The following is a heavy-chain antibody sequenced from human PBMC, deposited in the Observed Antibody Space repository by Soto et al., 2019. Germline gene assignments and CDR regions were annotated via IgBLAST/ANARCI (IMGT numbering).Heavy chain of an antibody. V-gene: IGHV4-34*01. Sequence: PSETLSLTCAVYGGSFSGYYWSWIRQPPGKGLEWIGEINHSGSTNYNPSLKSRVTISVDTSKNQFSLKLSSVTAADTAVYYCARFPTGNIWGSLSTELYYFDYWGQGTLVTVSS. CDR2: INHSGST. D-gene: IGHD3-16*01. J-gene: IGHJ4*02. CDR3: ARFPTGNIWGSLSTELYYFDY. CDR1: GGSFSGYY.